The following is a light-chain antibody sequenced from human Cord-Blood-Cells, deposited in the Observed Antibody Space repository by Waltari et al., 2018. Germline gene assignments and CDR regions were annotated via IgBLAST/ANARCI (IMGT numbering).Light chain of an antibody. CDR2: DES. CDR1: QDISNY. CDR3: QQYDNLPYS. J-gene: IGKJ2*03. Sequence: DIQMTQPPSSLSASVGDRVTITCQASQDISNYLNWYQQKPGKAPKLLIYDESNLETGVPSRFSGSGSGTDFTFTISSLQPEDIATYYCQQYDNLPYSFGQGTKLEIK. V-gene: IGKV1-33*01.